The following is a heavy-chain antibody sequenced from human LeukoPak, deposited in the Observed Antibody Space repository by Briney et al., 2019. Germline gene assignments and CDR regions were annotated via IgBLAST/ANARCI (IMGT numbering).Heavy chain of an antibody. Sequence: GGSLRLSCAPSVFTFSSYSINWVRQAPGKGLEWVSAISSSSSYIYYADSVKGRFTISRDNAKNSLYLQMNSLRAEDKAVYYCARDTTYSSSWYDYWGQGTLVTVS. V-gene: IGHV3-21*01. CDR3: ARDTTYSSSWYDY. J-gene: IGHJ4*02. CDR2: ISSSSSYI. CDR1: VFTFSSYS. D-gene: IGHD6-13*01.